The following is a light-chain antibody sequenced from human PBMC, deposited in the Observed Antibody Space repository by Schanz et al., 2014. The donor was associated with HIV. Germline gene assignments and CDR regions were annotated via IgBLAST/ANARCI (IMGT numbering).Light chain of an antibody. Sequence: QSVLTQPASVSGTPGQSITISCTGSSSDVGGYNYVSWYQQHPDKAPKLMIYDVSNRPSGVPDRFSGSKSGSTASLTVSGLQPEDEADYYCQSFDGSLGVVLFGGGTKLTVL. CDR2: DVS. J-gene: IGLJ3*02. CDR1: SSDVGGYNY. CDR3: QSFDGSLGVVL. V-gene: IGLV2-14*03.